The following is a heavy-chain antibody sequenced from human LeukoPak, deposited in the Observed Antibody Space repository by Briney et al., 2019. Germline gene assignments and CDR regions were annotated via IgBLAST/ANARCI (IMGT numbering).Heavy chain of an antibody. CDR1: GGSFSGYY. D-gene: IGHD6-6*01. CDR3: ARGGHGYSSSDDYFDY. V-gene: IGHV4-34*01. Sequence: SETLSLTCAVYGGSFSGYYWSWIRQPPGKGLEWMGEINHSGSTNYNPSLKSRVTISVDTAKNQFSLKLSSVTAADTAVYYCARGGHGYSSSDDYFDYWGQGTLVTVSS. CDR2: INHSGST. J-gene: IGHJ4*02.